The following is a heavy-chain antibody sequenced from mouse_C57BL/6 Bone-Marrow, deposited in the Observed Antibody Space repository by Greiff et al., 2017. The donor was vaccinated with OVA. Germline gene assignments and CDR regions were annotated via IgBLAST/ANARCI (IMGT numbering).Heavy chain of an antibody. CDR1: GYTFTSYW. CDR3: GRWGLRRRAMDY. D-gene: IGHD2-4*01. CDR2: IHPNSGST. Sequence: QVQLQQPGAELVKPGASVKLSCKASGYTFTSYWMHWVKQRPGQGLEWIGMIHPNSGSTNYNEKFKSKATLTVDKSSSTAYMQLSSLTSEDSAVYYCGRWGLRRRAMDYWGQGTSVTGSS. V-gene: IGHV1-64*01. J-gene: IGHJ4*01.